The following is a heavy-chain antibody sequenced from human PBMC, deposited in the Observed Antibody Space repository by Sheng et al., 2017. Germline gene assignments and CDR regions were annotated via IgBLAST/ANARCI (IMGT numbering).Heavy chain of an antibody. J-gene: IGHJ2*01. D-gene: IGHD3-16*01. CDR1: GGSFSGYY. Sequence: QVQLQQWGAGLLKPSETLSLTCAVYGGSFSGYYWSWIRQPPGKGLEWIGEINHSGSTNYNPSLKSRVTISVDTSKNQFSLKLSSVTAADTAVYYCARGRRPGGAQNWYFDLWGRGTLVTVSS. CDR3: ARGRRPGGAQNWYFDL. V-gene: IGHV4-34*01. CDR2: INHSGST.